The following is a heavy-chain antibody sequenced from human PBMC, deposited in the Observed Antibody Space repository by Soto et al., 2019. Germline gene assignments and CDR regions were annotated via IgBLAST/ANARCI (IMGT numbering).Heavy chain of an antibody. J-gene: IGHJ4*02. CDR1: GGTFSSYS. Sequence: QVQLVQSGAEVKKPGSSVKVSCKASGGTFSSYSINWVRQAPGQGLEWMGEIIPSFGTANYALKFQGRVTITADGYKSTAYMELSILRSEDTAVYYCARDGGRHSGGIDYWGQGTLVTVSS. V-gene: IGHV1-69*01. D-gene: IGHD1-26*01. CDR2: IIPSFGTA. CDR3: ARDGGRHSGGIDY.